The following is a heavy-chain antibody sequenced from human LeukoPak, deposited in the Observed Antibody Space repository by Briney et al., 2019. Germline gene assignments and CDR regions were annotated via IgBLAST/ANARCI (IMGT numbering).Heavy chain of an antibody. V-gene: IGHV1-2*02. J-gene: IGHJ4*02. CDR1: GYTFTGYY. CDR2: INPNSGGT. CDR3: VRGVMRDYTGSGTYTVFDF. Sequence: ASVKVSCKASGYTFTGYYMHWVRQAPGQGLEWMGWINPNSGGTNYAQKFQGRVTMTRDTSITTVYLELSRLTSDDTAVFYCVRGVMRDYTGSGTYTVFDFWGQGTLVTVSS. D-gene: IGHD3-10*01.